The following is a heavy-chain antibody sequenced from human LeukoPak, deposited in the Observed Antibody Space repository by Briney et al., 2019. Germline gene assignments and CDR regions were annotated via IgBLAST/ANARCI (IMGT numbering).Heavy chain of an antibody. CDR1: AGSISSYY. CDR3: ARHRGYASPSDTFDI. D-gene: IGHD5-12*01. CDR2: VYTSGST. Sequence: SETLSLTCTVSAGSISSYYWSWIRQPPGKGLEGFGYVYTSGSTTYIPYLKSRVSISADTSKDQISPELSSVTAADPAVYYCARHRGYASPSDTFDIWSQGTMVTVS. V-gene: IGHV4-4*09. J-gene: IGHJ3*02.